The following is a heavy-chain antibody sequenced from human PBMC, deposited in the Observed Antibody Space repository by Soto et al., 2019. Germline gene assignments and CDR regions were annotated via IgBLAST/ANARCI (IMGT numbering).Heavy chain of an antibody. Sequence: QVQLVQSGAEVKKPGASVKVSCKASGYTFTSYDINWVRQATGQGLEWMGWMNPNSGNTGYAQKFQGRVTMTRNTSPTTAYIDLRSLRSEDTAVYYCARMDYYDRSGHPSWFDPWGQGTLVTLSS. CDR3: ARMDYYDRSGHPSWFDP. CDR1: GYTFTSYD. CDR2: MNPNSGNT. J-gene: IGHJ5*02. D-gene: IGHD3-22*01. V-gene: IGHV1-8*01.